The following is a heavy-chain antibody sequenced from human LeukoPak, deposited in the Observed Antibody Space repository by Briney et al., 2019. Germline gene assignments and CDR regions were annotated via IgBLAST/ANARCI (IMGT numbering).Heavy chain of an antibody. CDR3: ASLRGYSGYDDGVYWYFDL. D-gene: IGHD5-12*01. CDR1: GGSISSSSYY. Sequence: SETLSLTCTVSGGSISSSSYYWGWIRQPPGKGLEWIGSIYYSGSTYYNPSLKSRVTISVDTSKNQFSLKLGSVTAADTAVYYCASLRGYSGYDDGVYWYFDLWGRGTLVTVSS. CDR2: IYYSGST. V-gene: IGHV4-39*01. J-gene: IGHJ2*01.